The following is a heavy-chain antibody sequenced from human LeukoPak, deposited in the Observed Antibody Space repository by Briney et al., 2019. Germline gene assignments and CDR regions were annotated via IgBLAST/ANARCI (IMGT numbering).Heavy chain of an antibody. V-gene: IGHV4-61*05. J-gene: IGHJ5*02. D-gene: IGHD3-10*01. CDR2: IYYSGST. CDR3: ARETIWFGELYWFDP. Sequence: SETLSLTCTVSGGSISSSSYYWGWIRQPPGKGLEWIGYIYYSGSTNYNPSLKSRVTMSVDTSKNQFSLKLSSVTAADTAVYYCARETIWFGELYWFDPWGQGTLVTVSS. CDR1: GGSISSSSYY.